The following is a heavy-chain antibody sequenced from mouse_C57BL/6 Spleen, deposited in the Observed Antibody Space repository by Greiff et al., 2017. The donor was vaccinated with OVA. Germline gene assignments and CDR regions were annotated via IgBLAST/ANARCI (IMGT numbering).Heavy chain of an antibody. Sequence: QVQLQQPGAELVKPGASVKLSCKASGYTFTSYWMQWVKQRPGQGLEWIGEIDPSASYTNYNQKFKGKATLTVDTSSSTAYMQLSSLTSEDYAVYYCARRSSMDYWGQGTSVTVSS. J-gene: IGHJ4*01. CDR2: IDPSASYT. CDR3: ARRSSMDY. V-gene: IGHV1-50*01. CDR1: GYTFTSYW.